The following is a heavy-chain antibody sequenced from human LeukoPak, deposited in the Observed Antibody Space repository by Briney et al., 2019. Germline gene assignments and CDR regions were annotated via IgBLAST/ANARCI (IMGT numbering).Heavy chain of an antibody. CDR1: GFTFSSYW. J-gene: IGHJ6*02. V-gene: IGHV3-7*03. Sequence: GGSLRLSCAASGFTFSSYWMNWARQAPGKGLEWVASINHNGSVNYYVDSVKGRFTISRDNAKNSLYLQMSNLRAEDTAVYFCARGGGLDVWAKGPRSPSP. D-gene: IGHD3-16*01. CDR2: INHNGSVN. CDR3: ARGGGLDV.